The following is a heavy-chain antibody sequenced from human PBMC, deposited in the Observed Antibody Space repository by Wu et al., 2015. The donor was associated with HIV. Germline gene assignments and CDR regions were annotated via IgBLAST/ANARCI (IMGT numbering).Heavy chain of an antibody. D-gene: IGHD5-18*01. CDR2: INPDSGGT. Sequence: QVLLVQSGAEVKKPGASVKISCLTSGYTFTGHYIHWVRQAPGQGLEWMGWINPDSGGTNYAEKFQDRVTMTGDTSISTAYMELRGLRSDDTAVYYCARVAIQIYLGSRKNYMDVWGERDHSHRLL. CDR1: GYTFTGHY. CDR3: ARVAIQIYLGSRKNYMDV. J-gene: IGHJ6*03. V-gene: IGHV1-2*02.